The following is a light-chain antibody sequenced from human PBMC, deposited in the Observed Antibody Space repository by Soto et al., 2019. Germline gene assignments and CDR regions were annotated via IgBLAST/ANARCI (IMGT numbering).Light chain of an antibody. V-gene: IGKV3-20*01. CDR1: QSVSSNH. Sequence: EIVLTQSPGTLSLSPGEGATLSCRASQSVSSNHLAWYQQKPGQAPRLLMYGASSRATGIPDRFSGSGSGTDFTLTISRLEPEDFAVYYCQQYGSSRQTFGRGTKVEIK. J-gene: IGKJ1*01. CDR2: GAS. CDR3: QQYGSSRQT.